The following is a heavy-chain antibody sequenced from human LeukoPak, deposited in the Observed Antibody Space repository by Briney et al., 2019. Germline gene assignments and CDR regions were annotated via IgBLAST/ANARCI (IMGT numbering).Heavy chain of an antibody. Sequence: ASVKVSGKASGYTCTGYYMHWVRQAPGQGLEWMGWINPNSGNTGYAQKFQGRVTITRNTSISTAYMELSSLRSEDTAVYYCARQRGIAARRGWFDPWGQGTLVTVSS. D-gene: IGHD6-6*01. V-gene: IGHV1-8*03. CDR3: ARQRGIAARRGWFDP. CDR2: INPNSGNT. J-gene: IGHJ5*02. CDR1: GYTCTGYY.